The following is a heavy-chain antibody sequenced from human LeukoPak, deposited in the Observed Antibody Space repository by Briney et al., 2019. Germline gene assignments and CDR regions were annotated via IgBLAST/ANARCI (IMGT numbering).Heavy chain of an antibody. CDR2: INPTSGGT. CDR1: GYTFTGYY. D-gene: IGHD2-21*01. Sequence: ASVKVSCKASGYTFTGYYMHWVRQAPGQGLEWMGWINPTSGGTSYAQKFQGRVTLTRDTSINTAYMDLSSLRYDDTAIYYCARGHSGDGYHFDYWGQGTLVAVSS. V-gene: IGHV1-2*02. J-gene: IGHJ4*02. CDR3: ARGHSGDGYHFDY.